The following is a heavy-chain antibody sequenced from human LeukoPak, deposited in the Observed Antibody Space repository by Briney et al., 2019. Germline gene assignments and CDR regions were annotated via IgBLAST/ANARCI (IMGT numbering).Heavy chain of an antibody. J-gene: IGHJ5*02. D-gene: IGHD6-19*01. CDR3: ARGGWGYSSGNWFDP. V-gene: IGHV4-4*07. Sequence: SETLSLICTVSGGSISSYYWSWIRQPPGKGLEWIGRIYISGTTTYNSSLKSRLTISVDTSKNQFSLRLSSVTAADTAVYYCARGGWGYSSGNWFDPWGQGTLVTVSS. CDR1: GGSISSYY. CDR2: IYISGTT.